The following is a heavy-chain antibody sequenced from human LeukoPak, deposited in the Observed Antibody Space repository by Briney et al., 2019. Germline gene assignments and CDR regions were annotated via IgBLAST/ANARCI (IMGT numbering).Heavy chain of an antibody. CDR2: IYTSGST. Sequence: PSETLSLTCTASGGSISSYYWSWIRRPAGKGLEWIGRIYTSGSTNYNPSLKSRVTMSVDTPKNQFSLKLSSVTAADTAVYYCARAQSYSSALYYFDYWGQGTLVTVSS. CDR3: ARAQSYSSALYYFDY. J-gene: IGHJ4*02. D-gene: IGHD6-19*01. V-gene: IGHV4-4*07. CDR1: GGSISSYY.